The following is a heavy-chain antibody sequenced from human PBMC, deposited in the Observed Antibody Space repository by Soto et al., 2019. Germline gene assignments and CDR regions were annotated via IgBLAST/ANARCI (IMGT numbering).Heavy chain of an antibody. Sequence: PGGSLRLSCAVSGFTFSSYEMNWVRQAPGKGLEWVSYISRGGDVIYYADSVKGRFTVSRDNAKNSLFLQMNSLRAEDTAVYYCALDVDRGCCSSWFAPWGQGTLVTV. CDR2: ISRGGDVI. D-gene: IGHD6-19*01. CDR1: GFTFSSYE. J-gene: IGHJ5*02. V-gene: IGHV3-48*03. CDR3: ALDVDRGCCSSWFAP.